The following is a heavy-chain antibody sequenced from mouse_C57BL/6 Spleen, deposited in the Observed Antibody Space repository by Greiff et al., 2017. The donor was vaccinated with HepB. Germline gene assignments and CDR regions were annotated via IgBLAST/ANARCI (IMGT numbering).Heavy chain of an antibody. CDR3: ARDYGSSPFAY. CDR2: IRNKANGYTT. D-gene: IGHD1-1*01. J-gene: IGHJ3*01. CDR1: GFTFTDYY. Sequence: DVMLVESGGGLVQPGGSLSLSCAASGFTFTDYYMSWVRQPPGKALEWLGFIRNKANGYTTEYSASVKGRFTISRDNSQRTLYLQMNALRAEDSATYYCARDYGSSPFAYWGQGTLVTVSA. V-gene: IGHV7-3*01.